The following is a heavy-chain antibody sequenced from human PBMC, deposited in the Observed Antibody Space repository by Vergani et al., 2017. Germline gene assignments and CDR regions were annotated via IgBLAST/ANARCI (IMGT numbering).Heavy chain of an antibody. J-gene: IGHJ4*02. CDR2: INRSSTT. Sequence: EVQLFDSGGGLLHPGGSLRVSCAASGFTFSSDAMSWVRQAPGKGLEWVSAINRSSTTYYADSVKGRFTISRDNSKNTVFLQMNSLRAADTSVYYCGKEGRSGITPFVADWGQGTLVTVSS. CDR1: GFTFSSDA. D-gene: IGHD1-14*01. V-gene: IGHV3-23*01. CDR3: GKEGRSGITPFVAD.